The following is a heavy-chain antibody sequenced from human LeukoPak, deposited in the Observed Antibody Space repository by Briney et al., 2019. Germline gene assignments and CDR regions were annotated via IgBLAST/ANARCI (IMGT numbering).Heavy chain of an antibody. J-gene: IGHJ4*02. CDR1: GGSISSSSYY. CDR2: IYVSGTI. D-gene: IGHD1-26*01. Sequence: SETLSLTCTVSGGSISSSSYYWGWIRQPPGKELEWIGNIYVSGTIYYNPSLKSRVTISVDTSKNQLSLKLSSVTAADTAVYYCATDSVGDTTAFDYWGQGTLVTVSS. CDR3: ATDSVGDTTAFDY. V-gene: IGHV4-39*01.